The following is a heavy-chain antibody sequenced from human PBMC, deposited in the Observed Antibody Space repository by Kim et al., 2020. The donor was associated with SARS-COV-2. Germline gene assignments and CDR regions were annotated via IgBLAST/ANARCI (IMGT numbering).Heavy chain of an antibody. D-gene: IGHD3-10*01. CDR2: IYYSGST. V-gene: IGHV4-39*01. Sequence: SETLSLTCTVSGGSISSSSYYWGWIRQPPGKGLEWIGSIYYSGSTYYNPSLKSRVTISVDTSKNQFSLKLSSVTAADTAVYYCARRLSEWFGYLDYWGQGTLVTVSS. CDR1: GGSISSSSYY. J-gene: IGHJ4*02. CDR3: ARRLSEWFGYLDY.